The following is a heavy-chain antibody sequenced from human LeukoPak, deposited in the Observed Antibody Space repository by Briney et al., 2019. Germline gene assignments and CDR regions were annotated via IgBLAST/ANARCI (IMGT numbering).Heavy chain of an antibody. D-gene: IGHD3-10*01. V-gene: IGHV4-34*01. CDR3: ARGVVPPFYYYYSYMDV. Sequence: PSETQSLTCAVYGGSFSGYYWSWIRQPPGKGLEWIGEINHSGSTNYNPSLKSRVTMSVDTSKNQFSLKLRSVTAADTAVYYCARGVVPPFYYYYSYMDVWGKGTPVIV. J-gene: IGHJ6*03. CDR1: GGSFSGYY. CDR2: INHSGST.